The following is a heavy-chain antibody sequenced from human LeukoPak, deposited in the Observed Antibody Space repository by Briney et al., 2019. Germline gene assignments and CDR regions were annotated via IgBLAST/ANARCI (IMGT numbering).Heavy chain of an antibody. CDR1: GYSFSNYW. V-gene: IGHV5-51*01. J-gene: IGHJ4*02. CDR3: ARYREMATTHCFDY. D-gene: IGHD5-24*01. Sequence: KVCCKGSGYSFSNYWIGWVRQLPGKGLEWMGIIYPGDSDTRYSPSFQGHVTISADKSVSTAYLQWNSLKASDTAMYYCARYREMATTHCFDYWGQGALVTVSS. CDR2: IYPGDSDT.